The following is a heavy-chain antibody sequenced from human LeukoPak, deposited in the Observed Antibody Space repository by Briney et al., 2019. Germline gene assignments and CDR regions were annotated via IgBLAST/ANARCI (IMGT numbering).Heavy chain of an antibody. CDR2: INPSGGST. V-gene: IGHV1-46*01. D-gene: IGHD2-21*02. J-gene: IGHJ4*02. Sequence: GASVKVSCKASGYTFTSYYMHWVRQAPGQGLEWMGIINPSGGSTSYAQKFQGRVTMTRDMSTSTVYMELSSLRSEDTAVYYCAREVGDWNFDYWGQGTLVTVSS. CDR1: GYTFTSYY. CDR3: AREVGDWNFDY.